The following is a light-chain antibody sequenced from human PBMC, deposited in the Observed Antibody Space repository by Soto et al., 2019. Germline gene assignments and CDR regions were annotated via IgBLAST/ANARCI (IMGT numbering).Light chain of an antibody. V-gene: IGKV3-11*01. CDR3: QQHSNWPSLA. CDR2: DAS. J-gene: IGKJ4*01. Sequence: EIVLTQSPATLSLSPGERATLSCRASQSVSSYLAWYQQKPGQAPRLLIYDASNRATGIPARFSGSGSGTDFTLATTSLVPEEFAVYYCQQHSNWPSLAFGGGAKVEIK. CDR1: QSVSSY.